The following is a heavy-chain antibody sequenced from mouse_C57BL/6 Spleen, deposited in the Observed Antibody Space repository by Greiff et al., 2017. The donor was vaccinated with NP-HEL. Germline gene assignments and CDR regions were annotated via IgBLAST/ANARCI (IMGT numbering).Heavy chain of an antibody. CDR2: ISSGGSYT. D-gene: IGHD4-1*01. Sequence: EVHLVESGGDLVKPGGSLKLSCAASGFTFSSYGMSWVRQTPDKRLEWVATISSGGSYTYYPDSVKGRFTISRDNAKNTLYLQMSSLKSEDTAMYYCARRGQTGTDFDYWGQGTTLTVSS. V-gene: IGHV5-6*01. CDR1: GFTFSSYG. CDR3: ARRGQTGTDFDY. J-gene: IGHJ2*01.